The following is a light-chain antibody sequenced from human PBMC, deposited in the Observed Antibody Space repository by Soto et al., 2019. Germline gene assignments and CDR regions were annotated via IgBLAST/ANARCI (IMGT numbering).Light chain of an antibody. Sequence: ETQMTQSPATLSVFPGERATLSCRASQSISRKLAWYQQQPGQAPRLLIYGASTRATGIAARFSGSGSGTEFTLTISSLQSEDFAVYFCQQYYDRPQTFGQGTKVEIK. CDR1: QSISRK. J-gene: IGKJ1*01. CDR3: QQYYDRPQT. CDR2: GAS. V-gene: IGKV3-15*01.